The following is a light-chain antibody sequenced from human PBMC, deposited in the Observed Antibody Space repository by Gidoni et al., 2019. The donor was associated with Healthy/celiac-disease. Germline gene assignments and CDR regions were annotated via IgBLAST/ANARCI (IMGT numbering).Light chain of an antibody. CDR1: KLGDKY. CDR3: QAWDSLLVV. CDR2: QDS. Sequence: SYELTQPPSVSGSPGPTASITCSGDKLGDKYACWYQQKPGQSPVLVIYQDSKRPSGIPERFSGSTSGNTATLTISGTQAMDEADYYCQAWDSLLVVFGGGTKLTVL. J-gene: IGLJ2*01. V-gene: IGLV3-1*01.